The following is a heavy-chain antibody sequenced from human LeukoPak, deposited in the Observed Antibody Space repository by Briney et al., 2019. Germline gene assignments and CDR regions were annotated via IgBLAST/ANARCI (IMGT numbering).Heavy chain of an antibody. CDR3: ARSPHILTGENFDY. J-gene: IGHJ4*02. D-gene: IGHD3-9*01. Sequence: ASVKVSCKASGYTFTAYYMHWVRQAPGQGLEWMGWINPKSGGTNYPQKFQGRVTMTRDTSISTAYMKLSRLRSDDTAVFYCARSPHILTGENFDYWGQGTLVTVSS. V-gene: IGHV1-2*02. CDR1: GYTFTAYY. CDR2: INPKSGGT.